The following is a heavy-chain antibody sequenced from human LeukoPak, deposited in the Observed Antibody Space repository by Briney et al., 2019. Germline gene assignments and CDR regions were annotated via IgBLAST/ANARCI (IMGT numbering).Heavy chain of an antibody. CDR3: ARDGRDTAMGDY. V-gene: IGHV1-69*01. J-gene: IGHJ4*02. D-gene: IGHD5-18*01. CDR1: GGTFSSYA. CDR2: IIPIFGTA. Sequence: AVKVSSKASGGTFSSYAISWVRQAPGQGGEWMGGIIPIFGTANYAQKFQGRVTITADESTSTSYMELSSLRSEDTAVYYCARDGRDTAMGDYWGQGTLVTVSS.